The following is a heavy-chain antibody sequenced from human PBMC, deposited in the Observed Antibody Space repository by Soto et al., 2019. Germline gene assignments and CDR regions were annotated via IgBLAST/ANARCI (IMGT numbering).Heavy chain of an antibody. CDR2: IYHSGST. CDR3: ARERITMVRGELYYYYGMDV. J-gene: IGHJ6*02. CDR1: GYSISSGYY. Sequence: SETLSLTCAVSGYSISSGYYWGWIRQPPGKGLEWIGSIYHSGSTYYNPSLKSRVTISVDTSKNQFSLKLSSVSAADTAVYYCARERITMVRGELYYYYGMDVWGQGTTVTVSS. V-gene: IGHV4-38-2*02. D-gene: IGHD3-10*01.